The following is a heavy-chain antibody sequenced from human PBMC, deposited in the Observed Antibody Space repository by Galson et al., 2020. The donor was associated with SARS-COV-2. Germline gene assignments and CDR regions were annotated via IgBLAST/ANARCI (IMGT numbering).Heavy chain of an antibody. CDR2: INSDGTGT. V-gene: IGHV3-74*01. D-gene: IGHD6-19*01. CDR1: GFTFSRYW. CDR3: TRTSYGHGWHAY. Sequence: GGSLRLSCAASGFTFSRYWMHWVRQAPGKGLVWVSRINSDGTGTTYADSVKGRFTISRDNAKNTLYLQMNNLRADDTAVYYCTRTSYGHGWHAYWGQGTLVTVSS. J-gene: IGHJ4*02.